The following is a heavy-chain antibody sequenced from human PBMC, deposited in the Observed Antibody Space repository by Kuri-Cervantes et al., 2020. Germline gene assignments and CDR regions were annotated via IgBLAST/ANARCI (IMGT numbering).Heavy chain of an antibody. CDR2: IFSSDEK. V-gene: IGHV2-26*01. J-gene: IGHJ5*02. Sequence: SGPTLVKPTQTLTLTCTFSGFSLSTSGMRASWIRQPPGKALEWLAHIFSSDEKSYSTSLKSRLTISKDTSKSQVVLTMTNMDPVDTATYYCARIRSIAAAGIRWFDPWGQGTLVTVSS. CDR1: GFSLSTSGMR. CDR3: ARIRSIAAAGIRWFDP. D-gene: IGHD6-13*01.